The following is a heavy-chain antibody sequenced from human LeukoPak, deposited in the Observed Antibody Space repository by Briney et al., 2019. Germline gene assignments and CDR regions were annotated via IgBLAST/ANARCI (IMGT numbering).Heavy chain of an antibody. CDR1: GGSFSGYY. D-gene: IGHD2-21*02. J-gene: IGHJ4*02. Sequence: SETLSLTCAVYGGSFSGYYWSWIRQPPGKGLEWIGEINHSGSTNYNPSLKSRVTISVDTSKNQFSLKLSSVTAADTAVYYCRYAPTAAYCGGDCSYDYWGQGTLVTVSS. CDR2: INHSGST. CDR3: RYAPTAAYCGGDCSYDY. V-gene: IGHV4-34*01.